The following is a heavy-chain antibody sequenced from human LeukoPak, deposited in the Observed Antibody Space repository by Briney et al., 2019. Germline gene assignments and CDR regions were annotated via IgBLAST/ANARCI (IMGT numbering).Heavy chain of an antibody. CDR1: SFTFSSSW. CDR2: IKEDGSEK. Sequence: SGGSLRLSCAPSSFTFSSSWMSWVRQGPGKGREGVANIKEDGSEKYYVDSVKSRYTISRDNAKNSLYLQMNSLRAEDTAVCYCARGRFGDWGQGTLVTVSS. J-gene: IGHJ4*02. CDR3: ARGRFGD. V-gene: IGHV3-7*01. D-gene: IGHD3-10*01.